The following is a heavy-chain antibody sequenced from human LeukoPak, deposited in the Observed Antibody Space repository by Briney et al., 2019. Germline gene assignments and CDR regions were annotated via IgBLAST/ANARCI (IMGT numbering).Heavy chain of an antibody. D-gene: IGHD6-13*01. J-gene: IGHJ1*01. Sequence: PGGSLRLSCAASGFTVSSNYMSWVRQAPGKGLEWVSVIYSGGSTYYADSVKGRFTISRHNSKNTLYLQMNSLRAEDTAMYYCARESSGGIIAAAGTEPYFQNWGQGTLVTVSS. CDR1: GFTVSSNY. CDR3: ARESSGGIIAAAGTEPYFQN. CDR2: IYSGGST. V-gene: IGHV3-53*04.